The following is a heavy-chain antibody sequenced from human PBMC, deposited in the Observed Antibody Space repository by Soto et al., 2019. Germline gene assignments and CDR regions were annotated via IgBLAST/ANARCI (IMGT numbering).Heavy chain of an antibody. CDR2: TYYRSKWYN. CDR3: ARDDVVPAARYYYYVMDV. V-gene: IGHV6-1*01. J-gene: IGHJ6*02. Sequence: QTLSLTCAISGDRVSSNSAAWNWIRQSPSRGLEWLGRTYYRSKWYNDYAVSVKSRITINPDTSKNQFSLQLNSVTPEDTAVYYCARDDVVPAARYYYYVMDVCGQGTTVTVSS. D-gene: IGHD2-2*01. CDR1: GDRVSSNSAA.